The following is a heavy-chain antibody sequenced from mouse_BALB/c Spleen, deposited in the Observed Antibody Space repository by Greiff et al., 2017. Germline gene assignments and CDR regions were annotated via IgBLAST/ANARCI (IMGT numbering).Heavy chain of an antibody. J-gene: IGHJ4*01. CDR1: GFTFSDYY. D-gene: IGHD2-4*01. CDR2: ISDGGSYT. Sequence: EVKLVESGGGLVKPGGSLKLSCAASGFTFSDYYMYWVRQTPEKRLEWVATISDGGSYTYYPDSVKGRFTISRDNAKNNLYLQMSSLKSEDTAMYYCARERGLRLYAMDYWGQGTSVTVSS. CDR3: ARERGLRLYAMDY. V-gene: IGHV5-4*02.